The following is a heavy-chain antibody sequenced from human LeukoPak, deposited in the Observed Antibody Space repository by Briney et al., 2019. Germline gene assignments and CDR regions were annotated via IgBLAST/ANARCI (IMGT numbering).Heavy chain of an antibody. J-gene: IGHJ5*02. CDR2: ISAYNGNT. D-gene: IGHD6-13*01. CDR1: DYTFTSYG. Sequence: GASVKVSCKASDYTFTSYGISWVRQAPGQGLEWMGWISAYNGNTNYAQKLQGRVTMTTDTSTSTAYMELRSLRSDETAVYYCARIAAAGDNWFDPWGQGTLVTVSS. V-gene: IGHV1-18*01. CDR3: ARIAAAGDNWFDP.